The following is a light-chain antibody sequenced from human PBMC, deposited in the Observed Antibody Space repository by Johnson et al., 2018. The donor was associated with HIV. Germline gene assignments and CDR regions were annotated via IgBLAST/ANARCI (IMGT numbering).Light chain of an antibody. CDR2: DNN. J-gene: IGLJ1*01. CDR3: GTWDSSLIAGV. Sequence: QSVLTQPPSVSAAPGQKVTISCSGSSSNVGNNYVSWFQQLPGTAPKLLIYDNNERPSGIPDRFSGSKSGTSATLGITGLQTGDEADDYCGTWDSSLIAGVFGTGTKVTVL. V-gene: IGLV1-51*01. CDR1: SSNVGNNY.